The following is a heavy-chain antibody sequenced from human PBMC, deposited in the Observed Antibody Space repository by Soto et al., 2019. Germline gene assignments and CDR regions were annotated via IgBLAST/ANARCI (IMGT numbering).Heavy chain of an antibody. CDR3: ARDLDYYYFFDY. D-gene: IGHD3-22*01. Sequence: QVQLVESGGGVVQPGRSLRLSCAASGFTFSSYGMHWVRQAPGKGLEWVAVIWDDGSNKYYADSVKGRFTISRNNSKNTLYMHMNSLRAEDTAVYYCARDLDYYYFFDYWGQGTLVTVSS. V-gene: IGHV3-33*01. CDR2: IWDDGSNK. CDR1: GFTFSSYG. J-gene: IGHJ4*02.